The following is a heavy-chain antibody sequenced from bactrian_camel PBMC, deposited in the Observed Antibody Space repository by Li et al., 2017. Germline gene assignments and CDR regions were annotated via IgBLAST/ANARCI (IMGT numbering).Heavy chain of an antibody. CDR3: AAGRGEACAGSGAYYYPGKYNY. CDR1: GFTFRPVH. D-gene: IGHD3*01. V-gene: IGHV3S40*01. Sequence: VQLVESGGGLVQPGGSLRLSCAASGFTFRPVHMTWVRQVLGKGLNWVSTLGSAGDNPYYVDSVKGRFTVSRDNAENTLYLQMKSLKPEDTAMYHCAAGRGEACAGSGAYYYPGKYNYWGQGTQVTVS. J-gene: IGHJ4*01. CDR2: LGSAGDNP.